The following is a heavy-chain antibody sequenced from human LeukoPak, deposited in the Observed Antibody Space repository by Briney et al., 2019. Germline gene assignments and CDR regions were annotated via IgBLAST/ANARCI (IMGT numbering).Heavy chain of an antibody. D-gene: IGHD6-6*01. CDR1: GYTFATYA. J-gene: IGHJ4*02. CDR3: ARASVSSSFVYWESAYFDY. V-gene: IGHV1-3*01. CDR2: INAGSGNT. Sequence: GASVKVSCKASGYTFATYAIHWVRQAPGQRLEWMGWINAGSGNTKYSQNFQDRVTISRDTSASAAFMELRSLRPEDTAVYYCARASVSSSFVYWESAYFDYWGQGTLVTVSS.